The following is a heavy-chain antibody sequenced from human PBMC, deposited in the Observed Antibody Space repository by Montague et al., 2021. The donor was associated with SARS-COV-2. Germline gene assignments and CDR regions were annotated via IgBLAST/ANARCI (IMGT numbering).Heavy chain of an antibody. V-gene: IGHV4-61*01. CDR3: AKGDMVRGIHYIDN. Sequence: SETLSLTCSVSGGSVSSGSYYWSWIRQPPGKGLEFIGYIYYSGSAXYNPYNPPLISRATISIDTSKNQFSLNLNSVTAVDTAVYYCAKGDMVRGIHYIDNWGQGNLVTVSS. J-gene: IGHJ4*02. CDR1: GGSVSSGSYY. CDR2: IYYSGSAXYN. D-gene: IGHD3-10*01.